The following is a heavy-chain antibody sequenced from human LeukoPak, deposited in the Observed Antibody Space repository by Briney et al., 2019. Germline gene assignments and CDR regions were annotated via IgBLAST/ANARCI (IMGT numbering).Heavy chain of an antibody. CDR3: ARVRAAAGTGFFDY. CDR2: INYSGTT. CDR1: DGSISSYY. V-gene: IGHV4-59*01. Sequence: SETLSLTCTVSDGSISSYYWSWIRQPPGKGREWIGYINYSGTTNYNPSLRSRVTISVDTSKNQFSLKLSSVTAADGAVYYCARVRAAAGTGFFDYWGQGTLVTVSS. J-gene: IGHJ4*02. D-gene: IGHD6-13*01.